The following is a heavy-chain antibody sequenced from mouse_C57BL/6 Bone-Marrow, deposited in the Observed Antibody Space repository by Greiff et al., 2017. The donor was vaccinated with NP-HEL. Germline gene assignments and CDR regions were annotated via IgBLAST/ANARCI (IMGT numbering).Heavy chain of an antibody. Sequence: EVQLQQSGPELVKPGASVKISCKASGYSFTGYYMNWVKQSPEKSLEWIGEIKPSTGGTTYNQKFKAKATLTVDKSSVTAYMQLKTLTSEDSAVYYCARVDSSGFAWFAYWGQGTLVTVSA. CDR1: GYSFTGYY. CDR3: ARVDSSGFAWFAY. V-gene: IGHV1-42*01. D-gene: IGHD3-2*02. J-gene: IGHJ3*01. CDR2: IKPSTGGT.